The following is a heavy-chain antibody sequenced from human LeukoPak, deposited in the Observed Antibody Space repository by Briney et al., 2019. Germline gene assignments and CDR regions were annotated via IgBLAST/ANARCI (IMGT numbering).Heavy chain of an antibody. V-gene: IGHV3-21*01. J-gene: IGHJ4*02. CDR2: ISSSSSYI. D-gene: IGHD3-22*01. CDR3: ARVSGNSGYDVYYYDSSGYFSY. CDR1: GFTFSSYS. Sequence: GGSLRLSCAASGFTFSSYSMNWVRQAPGKGLEWVSSISSSSSYIYYADSVKGRFTISRDNAKNSLYLQMNSLRAEDTAVYYCARVSGNSGYDVYYYDSSGYFSYWGQGTLVTVSS.